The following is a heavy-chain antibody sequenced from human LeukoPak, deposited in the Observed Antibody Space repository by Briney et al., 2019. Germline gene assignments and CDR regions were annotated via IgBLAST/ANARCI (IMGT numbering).Heavy chain of an antibody. D-gene: IGHD3-10*01. Sequence: PSQTLSLTCAVSGGSISSGGYSWSWIRQPPGKGLEWIGYIYHSGSTYYNPSLKSRVTISVDRSKNQFSLKLSSVTAAGTAVYYCARIWFGPRGDYYYGMDVWGKGTTVTVSS. CDR3: ARIWFGPRGDYYYGMDV. CDR1: GGSISSGGYS. J-gene: IGHJ6*04. V-gene: IGHV4-30-2*01. CDR2: IYHSGST.